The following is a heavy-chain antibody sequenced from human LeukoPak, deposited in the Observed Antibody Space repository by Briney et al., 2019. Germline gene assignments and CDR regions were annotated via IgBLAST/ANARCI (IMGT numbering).Heavy chain of an antibody. CDR3: ARVRGDYVVDY. CDR1: GFTLCNYA. Sequence: GGSLRLSCAASGFTLCNYALHWVRQAPGKGLEHVSLISSYGGSTYYANSVKGRFTISRDNSKCTLNLHMGSLRAEDMAVYYCARVRGDYVVDYWGQGTLVTVSS. V-gene: IGHV3-64*01. D-gene: IGHD4-17*01. J-gene: IGHJ4*02. CDR2: ISSYGGST.